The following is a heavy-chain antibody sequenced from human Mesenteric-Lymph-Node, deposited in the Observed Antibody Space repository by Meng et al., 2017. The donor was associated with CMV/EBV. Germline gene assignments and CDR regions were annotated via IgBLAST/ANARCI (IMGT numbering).Heavy chain of an antibody. CDR2: INPNSGGT. D-gene: IGHD6-19*01. Sequence: ASVKVSCKASGYTFTDYYMHWVRQAPGQGLEWMGWINPNSGGTNYAQKFQGRVTMTRDTSISTAYMELSRLRSDDTAVYYCAMPYSSGWYLDYWGQGTLVTVSS. CDR3: AMPYSSGWYLDY. CDR1: GYTFTDYY. J-gene: IGHJ4*02. V-gene: IGHV1-2*02.